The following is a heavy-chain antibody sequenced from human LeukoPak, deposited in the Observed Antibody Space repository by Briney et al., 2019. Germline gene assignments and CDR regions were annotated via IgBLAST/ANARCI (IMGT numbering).Heavy chain of an antibody. J-gene: IGHJ4*02. V-gene: IGHV1-46*01. CDR2: INPSGGST. CDR1: GYTFTSYY. D-gene: IGHD6-19*01. CDR3: ARDSSRVAGNNYYFDY. Sequence: ASVKVSCKASGYTFTSYYMHWVRQAPGQGLEWMGIINPSGGSTSYAQKFQGRVTMTRDTSTSTVYMELSSLRSEDTAVYYCARDSSRVAGNNYYFDYWGQGTLVTVSS.